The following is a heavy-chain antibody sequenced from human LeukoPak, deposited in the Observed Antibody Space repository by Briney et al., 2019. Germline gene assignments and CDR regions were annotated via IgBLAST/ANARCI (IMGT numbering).Heavy chain of an antibody. Sequence: KPSETLSLTCTVSGGSISSYYWSWIRQPPGKGLEWIGYIYYSGSTNYNPSLKSRVTISVDTSKNLFSLKLSSVTAADTAVYYCARGGAVTTLWYFDLWGRGTLVTVSS. J-gene: IGHJ2*01. D-gene: IGHD4-17*01. CDR3: ARGGAVTTLWYFDL. CDR2: IYYSGST. CDR1: GGSISSYY. V-gene: IGHV4-59*01.